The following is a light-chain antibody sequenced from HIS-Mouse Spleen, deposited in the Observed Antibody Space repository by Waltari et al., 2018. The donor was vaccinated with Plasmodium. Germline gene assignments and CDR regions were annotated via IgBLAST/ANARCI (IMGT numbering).Light chain of an antibody. V-gene: IGLV3-10*01. CDR1: ALPKNY. CDR2: EDS. J-gene: IGLJ3*02. Sequence: SYELTQPPSVSVSPGQTARITCSGDALPKNYAYWYQQKSGQAPVLVIYEDSKRPSGFPEGLSGSSSGTMATLTISGAQVEDEADYYCYSTDSSGNHRVVGGGTKLTVL. CDR3: YSTDSSGNHRV.